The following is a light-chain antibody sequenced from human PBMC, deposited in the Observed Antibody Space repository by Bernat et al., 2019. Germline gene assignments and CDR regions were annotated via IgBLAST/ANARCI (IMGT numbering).Light chain of an antibody. CDR2: DVT. V-gene: IGLV2-14*03. CDR3: VSYTASSTFV. CDR1: SSDVGAYNY. J-gene: IGLJ1*01. Sequence: QSALTQPASVSGSPGQSITISCTGTSSDVGAYNYVSWFQQHPDKAPIPMLYDVTNRPSGVCYRFSGSKSGNTASLTISGLQAEDEADHYCVSYTASSTFVFATGTKVTV.